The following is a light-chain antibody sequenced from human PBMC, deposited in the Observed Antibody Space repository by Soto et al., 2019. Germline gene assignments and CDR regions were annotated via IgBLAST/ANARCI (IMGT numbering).Light chain of an antibody. CDR1: QSVSSNF. V-gene: IGKV3-20*01. CDR3: PQYSMSLRT. Sequence: EIGFNQAPSTLSAYTGERATLSCRASQSVSSNFLAWYQQKPGQAPRLLIDGAFNRATGIPDRFSGRGSGTDFTLTVSRQEPEYFAVYYHPQYSMSLRTFGQVTLLDIK. CDR2: GAF. J-gene: IGKJ1*01.